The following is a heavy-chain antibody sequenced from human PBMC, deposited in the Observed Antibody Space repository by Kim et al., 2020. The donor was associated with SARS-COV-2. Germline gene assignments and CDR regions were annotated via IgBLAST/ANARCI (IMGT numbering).Heavy chain of an antibody. V-gene: IGHV4-59*08. J-gene: IGHJ3*02. Sequence: SETLSLTCTVSGGSIRSYYWSWIRQPPGKGLEWIGYIYYSGSTSYNPSLKSRVTISVDTSKNQFSLKLSSVTAADTAVYYCARRALGYCSSSSCYGAFDIWGRGTMVTVSS. CDR1: GGSIRSYY. CDR2: IYYSGST. CDR3: ARRALGYCSSSSCYGAFDI. D-gene: IGHD2-2*01.